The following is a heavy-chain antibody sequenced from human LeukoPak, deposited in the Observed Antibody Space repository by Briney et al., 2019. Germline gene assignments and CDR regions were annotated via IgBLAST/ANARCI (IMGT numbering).Heavy chain of an antibody. CDR3: AKDNRRHYTSGPNPDSLH. J-gene: IGHJ4*02. CDR1: GFTFDDYA. Sequence: PGRSLRLSCAASGFTFDDYAMHWVRQAPGKGLEWVSGISWNSGSIGYADSVKGRFTISRENAKNSLYLQMNSLRVEDTAFYYCAKDNRRHYTSGPNPDSLHWGQGALVTVSS. D-gene: IGHD6-19*01. V-gene: IGHV3-9*01. CDR2: ISWNSGSI.